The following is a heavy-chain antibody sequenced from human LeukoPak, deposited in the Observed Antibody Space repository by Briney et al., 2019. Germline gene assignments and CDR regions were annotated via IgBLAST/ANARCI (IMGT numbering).Heavy chain of an antibody. V-gene: IGHV4-4*07. J-gene: IGHJ5*02. CDR1: GGSISSYY. CDR3: ARDVDYDSSGYYYLNWFDP. D-gene: IGHD3-22*01. CDR2: IYTSGST. Sequence: PSETLSLTCTVSGGSISSYYWSWIRQPAGKGLEWIGRIYTSGSTNYNPSLKSRVTISVDTSKNQFSLKLSSVTAADTAVYYCARDVDYDSSGYYYLNWFDPWGQGTLVTVSS.